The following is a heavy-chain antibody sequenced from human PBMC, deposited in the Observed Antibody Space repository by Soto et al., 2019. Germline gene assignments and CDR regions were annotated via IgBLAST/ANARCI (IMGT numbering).Heavy chain of an antibody. CDR3: ASLPWELAFDY. CDR2: ISYDGSNK. Sequence: QVQLVESGGGVVQPGRSLRLSCAASGFTFSSYAMHWVRQAPGKGLEWVAVISYDGSNKYYADSVKGRFTISRDNCKNTLYLQMNSLRAEDTAVYYCASLPWELAFDYWGQGTLVTVSS. J-gene: IGHJ4*02. CDR1: GFTFSSYA. D-gene: IGHD1-26*01. V-gene: IGHV3-30-3*01.